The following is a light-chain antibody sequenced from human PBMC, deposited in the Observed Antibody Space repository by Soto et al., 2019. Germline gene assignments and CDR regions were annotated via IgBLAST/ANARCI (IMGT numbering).Light chain of an antibody. Sequence: QSVLTQPPSVSGAPGQRVTISCTGNSSNIGAGYDVHWYQQVPGTAPKLLIYGNTNRPSGVPDRFSGSKSGTSASLAITGLQAEDEADYHGQSYDSSLSSQVVFGGGTQLTVL. CDR3: QSYDSSLSSQVV. CDR2: GNT. CDR1: SSNIGAGYD. J-gene: IGLJ2*01. V-gene: IGLV1-40*01.